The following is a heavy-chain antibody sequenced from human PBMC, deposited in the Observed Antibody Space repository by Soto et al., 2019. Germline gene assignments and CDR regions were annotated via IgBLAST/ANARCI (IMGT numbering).Heavy chain of an antibody. V-gene: IGHV3-74*01. CDR1: GFTLSTYW. Sequence: EVQLVESGGGLVQPGGSLRLSCAASGFTLSTYWMHWVRQAPGKGLVWVSRINSDGSNTSYADPVKGRLTISRDNAKNTVYLQMSSLRAEDTAVYYCARGAYSFDIWGPGTMVTVSS. D-gene: IGHD2-21*01. J-gene: IGHJ3*02. CDR2: INSDGSNT. CDR3: ARGAYSFDI.